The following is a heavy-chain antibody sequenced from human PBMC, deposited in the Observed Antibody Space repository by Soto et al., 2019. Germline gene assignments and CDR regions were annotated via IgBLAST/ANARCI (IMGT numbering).Heavy chain of an antibody. V-gene: IGHV3-15*01. D-gene: IGHD5-12*01. CDR2: IKSKTSGETT. CDR3: VIDIAASGVGELDY. CDR1: KFTFTSAW. Sequence: EVHLVESGGGLVKPGGSLRLSCAVSKFTFTSAWLTWVRQAPGKGLEWVARIKSKTSGETTDYAAPVKGRFTISRENSKATVDLQMNSLNSEDTAIYYCVIDIAASGVGELDYWGQGTLVTVSS. J-gene: IGHJ4*02.